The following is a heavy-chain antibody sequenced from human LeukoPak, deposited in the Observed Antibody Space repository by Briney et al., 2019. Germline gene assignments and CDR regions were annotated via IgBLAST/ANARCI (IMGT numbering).Heavy chain of an antibody. Sequence: GGSLRLSCATSGFTISNYGMHWVRQAPGKGLEWVAVISNDGSNIQYADSAKGRFTISRDNSKNTVYLQMNSLRSEDTAVYYCAKDPYRVIVATGNYLDPWGQGTLVTVSS. J-gene: IGHJ5*02. V-gene: IGHV3-30*18. CDR2: ISNDGSNI. D-gene: IGHD2-21*01. CDR1: GFTISNYG. CDR3: AKDPYRVIVATGNYLDP.